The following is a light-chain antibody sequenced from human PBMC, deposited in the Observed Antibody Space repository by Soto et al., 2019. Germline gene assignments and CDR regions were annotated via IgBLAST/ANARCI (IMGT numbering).Light chain of an antibody. CDR2: DVS. V-gene: IGLV2-11*01. J-gene: IGLJ1*01. CDR1: SSDVGRYDY. Sequence: QSALTQPRSVSGSPGQSVTISCTGTSSDVGRYDYVSWYQQHPGKAPKLIIYDVSERPSGVPDRFSGSKFGDTASLTISGLQAEDEADYSCCSIAGSYTYVFGTGTKVTVL. CDR3: CSIAGSYTYV.